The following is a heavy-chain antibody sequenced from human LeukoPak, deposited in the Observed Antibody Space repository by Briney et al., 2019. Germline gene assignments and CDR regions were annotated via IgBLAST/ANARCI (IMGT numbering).Heavy chain of an antibody. CDR1: GGSFSGYY. CDR3: ARVARGWYGFGVDY. Sequence: SETLSLTCAVYGGSFSGYYWSWIRQPPGKGLEWIGEITHSGSTNYNPSLKSRVTISVDTSKNQFSLKLSSVTAADTAVYYCARVARGWYGFGVDYWGQGTLVTVSS. CDR2: ITHSGST. D-gene: IGHD6-19*01. V-gene: IGHV4-34*01. J-gene: IGHJ4*02.